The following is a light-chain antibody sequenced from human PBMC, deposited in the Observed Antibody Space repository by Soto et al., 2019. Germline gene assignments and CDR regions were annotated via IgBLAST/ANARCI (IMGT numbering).Light chain of an antibody. Sequence: EIVLTQSPATPSLSPGERATLSCRASQSVSSNYLAWYQQRPGQAPRLVISGASSRAAAIPDRFSGSGSGTDLTPPISRVEPEDVAVYHCLHSDGSPPGYTVGQGTKLEIK. J-gene: IGKJ2*01. CDR2: GAS. CDR3: LHSDGSPPGYT. V-gene: IGKV3-20*01. CDR1: QSVSSNY.